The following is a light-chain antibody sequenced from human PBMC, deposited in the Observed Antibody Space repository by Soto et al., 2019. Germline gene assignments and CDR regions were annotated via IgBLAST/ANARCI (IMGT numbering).Light chain of an antibody. CDR3: SSFTTSSTYV. CDR2: DVT. J-gene: IGLJ1*01. Sequence: QSVLXQPPSVSGSPGQSVAISCSGSSSDVGSNNRVSWYQQSPGTAPKLMIYDVTNRPSGVPDRFSGSKSGNTASLTISGLQAEDEADYYCSSFTTSSTYVFGTGTKVTVL. CDR1: SSDVGSNNR. V-gene: IGLV2-18*02.